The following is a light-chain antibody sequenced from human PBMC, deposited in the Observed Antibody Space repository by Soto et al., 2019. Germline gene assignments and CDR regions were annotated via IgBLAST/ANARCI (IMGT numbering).Light chain of an antibody. CDR3: QQTDDFPLT. J-gene: IGKJ4*01. V-gene: IGKV1D-12*01. Sequence: DIQMTRSPSSVSASVGDTVTITCRASQGIYSRLAWYQQKPGKAPELLIYATSTLQNGVPSRFSGSGFGTDFTLSISSLQPEDSASYFCQQTDDFPLTFGGGTKVEI. CDR1: QGIYSR. CDR2: ATS.